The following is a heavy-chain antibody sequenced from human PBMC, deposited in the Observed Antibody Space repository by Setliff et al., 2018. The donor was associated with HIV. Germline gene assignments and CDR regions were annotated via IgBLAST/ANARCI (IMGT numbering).Heavy chain of an antibody. CDR1: GFTFSAHQ. Sequence: GGSLRLSCAASGFTFSAHQMSWVRQPPGKGLEWVANIKADGTDKYYVDSVKGRFAISRDNSKNSLYLQMNSLRAGDTAVCYCARDWNGDGRSIDSWGQGTLVTVSS. D-gene: IGHD1-1*01. CDR2: IKADGTDK. J-gene: IGHJ5*01. CDR3: ARDWNGDGRSIDS. V-gene: IGHV3-7*03.